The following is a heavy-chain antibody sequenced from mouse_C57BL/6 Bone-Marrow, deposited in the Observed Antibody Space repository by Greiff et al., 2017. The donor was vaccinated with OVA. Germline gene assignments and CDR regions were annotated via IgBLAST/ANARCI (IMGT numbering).Heavy chain of an antibody. CDR1: GYTFTNYW. J-gene: IGHJ4*01. CDR2: IYPGGGYT. Sequence: LQQSGAELVRPGTSVKMSCKASGYTFTNYWIGWAKQRPGHGLEWIGDIYPGGGYTNYNEKLKGKATLTADKSSSTAYMQFSSLTSEDSAIYYCARVGELYAMDYWGQGTSVTVSS. CDR3: ARVGELYAMDY. V-gene: IGHV1-63*01.